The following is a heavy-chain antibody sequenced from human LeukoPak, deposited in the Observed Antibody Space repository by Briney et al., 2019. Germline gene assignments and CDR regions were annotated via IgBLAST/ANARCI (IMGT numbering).Heavy chain of an antibody. D-gene: IGHD4-23*01. V-gene: IGHV1-2*02. Sequence: ASVKVSCKASGYTFTGYYMHWVRQAPGQGLEWMGWINPNSGGTNYAQKFQGRVTMTRDTSISTAYVELSRLRSDDTAVYYCASSSYYGGNLPNFDYWGQGTLVTVSS. CDR2: INPNSGGT. J-gene: IGHJ4*02. CDR1: GYTFTGYY. CDR3: ASSSYYGGNLPNFDY.